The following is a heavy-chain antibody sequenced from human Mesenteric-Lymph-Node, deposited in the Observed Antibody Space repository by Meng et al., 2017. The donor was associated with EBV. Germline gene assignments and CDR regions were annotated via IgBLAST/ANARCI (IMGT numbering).Heavy chain of an antibody. CDR2: VYYSGST. Sequence: RPGLPQPPESLSPPCPVSGGSVSSTSYYWSWIRQPPGKRLEWIGYVYYSGSTNYNPSLKRRVTISVDTSKNQFSLNLYSVTAADTAVYYCARENPARGNWFDPWGQGALVTVSS. D-gene: IGHD3-10*01. V-gene: IGHV4-61*01. CDR1: GGSVSSTSYY. CDR3: ARENPARGNWFDP. J-gene: IGHJ5*02.